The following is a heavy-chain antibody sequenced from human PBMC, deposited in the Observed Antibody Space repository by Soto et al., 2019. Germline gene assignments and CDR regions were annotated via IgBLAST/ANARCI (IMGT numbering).Heavy chain of an antibody. D-gene: IGHD3-9*01. CDR3: ARQYYDILTGYIDY. V-gene: IGHV4-39*01. Sequence: QLQLQESGPGLVKPSETLSLTCTVSGGSISSSSYYWGWIHQPPGKGLEWIGSIYYSGSTYYNPSLKSRVTISVDTSKNQFSLKLSSVTAADTAVYYCARQYYDILTGYIDYWGQGTLVTVSS. CDR2: IYYSGST. CDR1: GGSISSSSYY. J-gene: IGHJ4*02.